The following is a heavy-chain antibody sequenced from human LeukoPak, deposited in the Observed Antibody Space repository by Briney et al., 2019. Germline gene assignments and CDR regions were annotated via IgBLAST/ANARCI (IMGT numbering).Heavy chain of an antibody. Sequence: ETLCLTCVIPGDSIFTHYWSCIPQPPGKGQWTSGYVYDGGTNNYNPSIKSRATISVDTTKNQFSLKLSSVAAADAAVYYCARTVEACNDNSGSYDYWGQGTLVTVSS. D-gene: IGHD3-22*01. CDR3: ARTVEACNDNSGSYDY. CDR1: GDSIFTHY. J-gene: IGHJ4*02. CDR2: VYDGGTN. V-gene: IGHV4-59*11.